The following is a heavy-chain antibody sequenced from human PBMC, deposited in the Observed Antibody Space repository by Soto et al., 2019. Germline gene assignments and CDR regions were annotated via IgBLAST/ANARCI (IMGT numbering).Heavy chain of an antibody. CDR3: TTDSGYSYGHKYYFDY. CDR1: GFTFSNAW. D-gene: IGHD5-18*01. Sequence: PGGSLRLSCAASGFTFSNAWMSWVRQAPGKGLEWVGRIKSKTDGGTTDYAAPVKGRFTISRDDSKNTLYLQMNSLKTEDTAVYYCTTDSGYSYGHKYYFDYWGQGTLVTVSS. J-gene: IGHJ4*02. CDR2: IKSKTDGGTT. V-gene: IGHV3-15*01.